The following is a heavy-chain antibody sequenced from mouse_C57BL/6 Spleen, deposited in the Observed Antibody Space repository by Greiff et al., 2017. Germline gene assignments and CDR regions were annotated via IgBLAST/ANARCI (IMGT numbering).Heavy chain of an antibody. D-gene: IGHD1-1*01. V-gene: IGHV1-50*01. J-gene: IGHJ4*01. CDR3: ARSEGYYGSSYDYAMDY. CDR2: IDPSDSYT. CDR1: GYTFTSYW. Sequence: QVQLQQPGAELVKPGASVKLSCKASGYTFTSYWMQWVKKRTGQGLEWIGEIDPSDSYTNYNQKFKGKATLTVDTSSSTAYMQLSSLTSEDSAVYYCARSEGYYGSSYDYAMDYWGQGTSVTVSS.